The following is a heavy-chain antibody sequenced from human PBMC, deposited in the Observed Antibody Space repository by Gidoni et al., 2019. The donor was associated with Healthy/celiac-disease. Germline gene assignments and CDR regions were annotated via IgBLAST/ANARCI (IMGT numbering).Heavy chain of an antibody. CDR2: IYHSGST. J-gene: IGHJ4*02. V-gene: IGHV4-38-2*01. CDR3: ARVLDIVVPRGFDY. CDR1: GSPISCGYY. D-gene: IGHD2-2*03. Sequence: QVQLQESGPGLVKPSETLSLTCAVSGSPISCGYYWGWIRQPPGKGREWIGSIYHSGSTYYNPSLKSRVTISVDTSKNQFSRKLSSVTAADTAVYYCARVLDIVVPRGFDYWGQGTLVTVSS.